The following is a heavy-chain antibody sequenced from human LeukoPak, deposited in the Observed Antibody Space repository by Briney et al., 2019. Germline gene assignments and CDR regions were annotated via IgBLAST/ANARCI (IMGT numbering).Heavy chain of an antibody. J-gene: IGHJ4*02. D-gene: IGHD1-26*01. V-gene: IGHV4-59*01. Sequence: PSETLSLTCTGSGGSISSYYWSWIRQPPGKGLEWIGYIYYSGSTNYNPSLKSRVTISVDTSKNQFSLKLSSVTAADTAVYYCARDLGGSYYDYWGQGTLVTVSS. CDR1: GGSISSYY. CDR2: IYYSGST. CDR3: ARDLGGSYYDY.